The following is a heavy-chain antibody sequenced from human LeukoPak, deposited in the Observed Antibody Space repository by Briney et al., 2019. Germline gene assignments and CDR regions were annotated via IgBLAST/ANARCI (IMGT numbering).Heavy chain of an antibody. J-gene: IGHJ4*02. CDR1: GFTFSSYA. D-gene: IGHD2-15*01. CDR3: AKDLLDIVVVVAATEGNYFDY. V-gene: IGHV3-23*01. CDR2: ISGSGGST. Sequence: PGGSLRLSCAASGFTFSSYAMSWVRQAPGKGLEWVSAISGSGGSTYYADSVKGRFTISRDNSKNTLYLQMNSLRAEDTAVYYCAKDLLDIVVVVAATEGNYFDYWGQGTLVTVSS.